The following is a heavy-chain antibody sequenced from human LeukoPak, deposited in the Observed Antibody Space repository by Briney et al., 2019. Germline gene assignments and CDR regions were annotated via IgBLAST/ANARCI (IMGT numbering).Heavy chain of an antibody. Sequence: GGSLRLSCAASGITFSSYGMSWVRQAPGKGLEWVSAISGTGGTTYYADSVKGRFTISRDNSKNTLYLQMNSLRAEDTAVYYCAKNGDRGAYCSGGSCYPYYYYYMDVWGKGTTVTISS. V-gene: IGHV3-23*01. D-gene: IGHD2-15*01. J-gene: IGHJ6*03. CDR2: ISGTGGTT. CDR1: GITFSSYG. CDR3: AKNGDRGAYCSGGSCYPYYYYYMDV.